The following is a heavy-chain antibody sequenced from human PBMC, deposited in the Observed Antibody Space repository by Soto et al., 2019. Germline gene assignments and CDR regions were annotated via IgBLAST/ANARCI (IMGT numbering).Heavy chain of an antibody. CDR3: ATPARIVGATRFDY. CDR1: GFTFSSYA. J-gene: IGHJ4*02. V-gene: IGHV3-30-3*01. D-gene: IGHD1-26*01. Sequence: GGSLRLSCAASGFTFSSYAMHWVRQAPGKGLEWVAVISYDGSNKYYADSVKGRFTISRDNSKNTLYLQMNSLRAEDTAVYYCATPARIVGATRFDYWGQGTLVTVSS. CDR2: ISYDGSNK.